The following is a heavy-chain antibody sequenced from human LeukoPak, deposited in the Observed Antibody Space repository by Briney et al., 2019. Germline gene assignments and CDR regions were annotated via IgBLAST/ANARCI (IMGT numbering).Heavy chain of an antibody. Sequence: ASVKVSCKASGYTFTSYDINWVRQATGQGLEWMGWMNPNSGNTGYAQKFQGRVTMTRNTSISTAYMELSSLRSEDTAVYYCARASSIAARRSPYYWGQGTLVTVSS. CDR1: GYTFTSYD. D-gene: IGHD6-6*01. V-gene: IGHV1-8*01. CDR2: MNPNSGNT. CDR3: ARASSIAARRSPYY. J-gene: IGHJ4*02.